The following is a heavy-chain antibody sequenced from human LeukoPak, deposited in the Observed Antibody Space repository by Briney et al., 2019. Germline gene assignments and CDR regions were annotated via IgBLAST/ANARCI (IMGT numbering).Heavy chain of an antibody. CDR2: IYYSGST. Sequence: PSETLSLTCTVSGGSISSFYWSWIRQHPGKGLEWIGYIYYSGSTYYNPSLKSRVTISVDTSKDQFSLKLSSVTAADTAVYYCARHHYESSGYYDYFDYWGQGTLVTVSS. CDR3: ARHHYESSGYYDYFDY. D-gene: IGHD3-22*01. J-gene: IGHJ4*02. V-gene: IGHV4-59*06. CDR1: GGSISSFY.